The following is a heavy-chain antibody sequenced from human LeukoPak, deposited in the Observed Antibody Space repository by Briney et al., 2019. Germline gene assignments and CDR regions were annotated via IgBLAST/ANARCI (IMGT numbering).Heavy chain of an antibody. J-gene: IGHJ4*02. CDR2: IVPILGLT. V-gene: IGHV1-69*04. Sequence: SVKVSCKASGGTFSNFAVTWVRQAPGQGLEWMGRIVPILGLTNYAQKLQDRTTFIADKSTNTAYMELKSLTFDDTAVYFCAGGRSQSVSLTVDVWGQGTLVTVSS. CDR1: GGTFSNFA. CDR3: AGGRSQSVSLTVDV. D-gene: IGHD5/OR15-5a*01.